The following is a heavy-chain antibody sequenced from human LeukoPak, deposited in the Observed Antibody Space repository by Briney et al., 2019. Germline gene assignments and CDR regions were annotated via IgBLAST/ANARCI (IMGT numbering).Heavy chain of an antibody. D-gene: IGHD3-22*01. Sequence: SETLSLTCTVSGASINNYFWSWVRQPPGKGLEWIGSIYYSGSTYYNPSLKSRVTISVDTSKNQFSLKLSSVTAADTAVYYCARQSGYYSVDAFDIWGQGTMVTVSS. J-gene: IGHJ3*02. CDR1: GASINNYF. CDR2: IYYSGST. CDR3: ARQSGYYSVDAFDI. V-gene: IGHV4-59*05.